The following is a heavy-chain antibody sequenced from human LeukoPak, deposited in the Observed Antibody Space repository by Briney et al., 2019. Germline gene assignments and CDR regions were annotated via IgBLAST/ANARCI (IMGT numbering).Heavy chain of an antibody. CDR2: ISESSSYI. D-gene: IGHD5-12*01. CDR1: RFTFSSYA. J-gene: IGHJ6*02. Sequence: PGGSLRLSCAASRFTFSSYAMSWVRQAPGKGLEWVSYISESSSYIYFADSVKGRFTISRDNGKNSLNLQMNSLRAEDTAVYYCARDRAVKARIGGMDVWGQGTTVIVSS. V-gene: IGHV3-21*06. CDR3: ARDRAVKARIGGMDV.